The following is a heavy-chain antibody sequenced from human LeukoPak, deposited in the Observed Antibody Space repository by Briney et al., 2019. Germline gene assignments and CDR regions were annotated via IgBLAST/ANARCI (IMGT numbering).Heavy chain of an antibody. CDR3: ARGSTIYGSDY. V-gene: IGHV4-34*01. CDR2: INHSGST. CDR1: GGPFSGYY. Sequence: SETLSLTCAVYGGPFSGYYWSWIRQPPGKGLEWIGEINHSGSTNYNPSLKSRVTISVDTSKNQFSLKLSSVTAADTAVYYCARGSTIYGSDYWGQGTLVTVSS. J-gene: IGHJ4*02. D-gene: IGHD5/OR15-5a*01.